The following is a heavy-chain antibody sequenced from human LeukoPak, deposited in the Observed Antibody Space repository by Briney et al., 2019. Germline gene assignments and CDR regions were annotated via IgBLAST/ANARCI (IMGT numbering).Heavy chain of an antibody. V-gene: IGHV4-39*07. Sequence: SETLSLICTVSGGSITSSNFYWGWIRQPPGKGLEWIGSIYYTGSTYYKPSLKGRLTISVDTSKNQFSLKLSSVTAADTAVYYCARNYYDSSGYYIDQFYFDYWGQGTLVTVSS. CDR2: IYYTGST. D-gene: IGHD3-22*01. J-gene: IGHJ4*02. CDR1: GGSITSSNFY. CDR3: ARNYYDSSGYYIDQFYFDY.